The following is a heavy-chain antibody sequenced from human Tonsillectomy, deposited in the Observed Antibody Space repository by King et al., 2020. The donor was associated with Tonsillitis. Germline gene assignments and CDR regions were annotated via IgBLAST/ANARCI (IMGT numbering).Heavy chain of an antibody. V-gene: IGHV4-31*03. CDR1: GGSISSGGYY. J-gene: IGHJ5*02. Sequence: VQLQESGPGLVKPSQTLSLTCTVSGGSISSGGYYWSWIRQPPGKGLEWIGYIYYIGSTYYNPSLQSRVTISVDTSKNQFSRKLSAVTAADTAVYYCAGGRAVVRGPITNWFDPWGQGTLVTVSS. CDR2: IYYIGST. CDR3: AGGRAVVRGPITNWFDP. D-gene: IGHD3-10*01.